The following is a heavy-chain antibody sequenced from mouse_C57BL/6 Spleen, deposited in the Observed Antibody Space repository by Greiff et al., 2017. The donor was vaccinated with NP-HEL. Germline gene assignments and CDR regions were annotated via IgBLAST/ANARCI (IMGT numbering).Heavy chain of an antibody. V-gene: IGHV1-69*01. CDR2: IDPSDSYT. D-gene: IGHD6-1*01. Sequence: VQLQQSGAELVMPGASVKLSCKASGYTFTSYWMHWVKQRPGQGLEWIGEIDPSDSYTNYNQKFKGKSTLTVDKSSSTAYMQLSSLTSEDSAVYYCARLAGGVYYFDYWGQSTTLTVSS. CDR3: ARLAGGVYYFDY. J-gene: IGHJ2*01. CDR1: GYTFTSYW.